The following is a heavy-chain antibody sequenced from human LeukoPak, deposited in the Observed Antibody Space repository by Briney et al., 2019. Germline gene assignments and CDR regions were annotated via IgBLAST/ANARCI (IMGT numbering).Heavy chain of an antibody. J-gene: IGHJ5*02. CDR2: IIPIFGTA. CDR3: AMEVATISDH. V-gene: IGHV1-69*01. CDR1: GGTFSSYA. D-gene: IGHD5-12*01. Sequence: SVKVSCTASGGTFSSYAISWVRQAPGQGLEWMGGIIPIFGTANYAQKFQGRVTITADESTSTAYMELSSLRSEDTAVYYCAMEVATISDHWGQGTLVTVSS.